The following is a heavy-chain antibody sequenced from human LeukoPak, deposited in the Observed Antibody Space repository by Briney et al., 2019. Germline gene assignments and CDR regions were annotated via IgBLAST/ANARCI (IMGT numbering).Heavy chain of an antibody. CDR2: IKQDGSEK. Sequence: GGSLRLSCAASGFTFSSYWVSWVRQAPGKGLEWVANIKQDGSEKYYVDSVKGRFTVSRDNAKNSLYLQMNSLRAEDTAVYYCARVARDTIFGVVINYYYYMDVWGKGTTVTVSS. CDR3: ARVARDTIFGVVINYYYYMDV. J-gene: IGHJ6*03. CDR1: GFTFSSYW. D-gene: IGHD3-3*01. V-gene: IGHV3-7*01.